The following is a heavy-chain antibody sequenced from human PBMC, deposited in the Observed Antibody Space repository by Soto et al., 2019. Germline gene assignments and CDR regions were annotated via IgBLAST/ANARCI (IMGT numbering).Heavy chain of an antibody. V-gene: IGHV3-21*06. Sequence: PGVYQRHCCAGSGVSFSDYRVNWVRPAPGKGLEWVSSINDRGNYIYYADSVKGRFTISRDNAINSLYLQMNSLRPDDTAVYYCANFPSCSASNCLDYWGRGTLVTVSS. D-gene: IGHD2-15*01. CDR2: INDRGNYI. CDR3: ANFPSCSASNCLDY. J-gene: IGHJ4*02. CDR1: GVSFSDYR.